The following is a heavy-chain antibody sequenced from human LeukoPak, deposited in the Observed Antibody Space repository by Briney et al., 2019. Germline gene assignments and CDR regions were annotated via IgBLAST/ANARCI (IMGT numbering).Heavy chain of an antibody. CDR3: ARARETVGIDY. D-gene: IGHD1-26*01. CDR2: INHSGST. V-gene: IGHV4-34*01. Sequence: GSLRLSCAASGFTFSSYSMNWVRQAPGKGLEWIAEINHSGSTNYNPSLKSRVTISADTSKNQFSLKMNSVTAADTAVYYCARARETVGIDYWGQGTLVTVSS. J-gene: IGHJ4*02. CDR1: GFTFSSYS.